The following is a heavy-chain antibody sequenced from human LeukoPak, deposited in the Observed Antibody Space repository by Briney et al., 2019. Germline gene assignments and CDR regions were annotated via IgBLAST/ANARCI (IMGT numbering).Heavy chain of an antibody. J-gene: IGHJ6*03. CDR3: ARDTGNYFYYYMDV. CDR1: GGSISSYY. D-gene: IGHD2-8*02. V-gene: IGHV4-4*07. CDR2: IYTSGST. Sequence: PSETLSLTCTVSGGSISSYYWSWIRHRAGKGLEWIGRIYTSGSTNYNPSLKSRVTISVDKSKNQFSLKLSSVTAADTAVYYCARDTGNYFYYYMDVWGKGTTVTVSS.